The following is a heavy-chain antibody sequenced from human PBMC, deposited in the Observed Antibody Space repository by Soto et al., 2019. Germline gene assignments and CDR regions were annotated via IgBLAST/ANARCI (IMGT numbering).Heavy chain of an antibody. V-gene: IGHV4-34*01. CDR1: GGSFSGYY. CDR2: INHSGST. J-gene: IGHJ6*02. CDR3: ARGHMRDIVVVPAAMPAFGYYYYGMDV. Sequence: SETLSLTCAVYGGSFSGYYWSWIRQPPGKGLEWIGEINHSGSTNYNPSLKSRVTISVDTSKNQFSLKLSSVTAADTAVYYCARGHMRDIVVVPAAMPAFGYYYYGMDVWGQGTTVTVSS. D-gene: IGHD2-2*01.